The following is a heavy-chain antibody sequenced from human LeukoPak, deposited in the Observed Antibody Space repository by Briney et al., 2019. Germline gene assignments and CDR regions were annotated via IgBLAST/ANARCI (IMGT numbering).Heavy chain of an antibody. CDR3: AREELEQQYYYYGMDV. CDR1: GYTFTSYY. CDR2: INPSGGST. D-gene: IGHD1/OR15-1a*01. V-gene: IGHV1-46*01. Sequence: ASVKVSCKASGYTFTSYYMHWVRQAPGQGLEWVGIINPSGGSTSYAQKLQGRVTMTRDTSTSTVYMELSSLRSEDTAVYYCAREELEQQYYYYGMDVWGQGTTVTVSS. J-gene: IGHJ6*02.